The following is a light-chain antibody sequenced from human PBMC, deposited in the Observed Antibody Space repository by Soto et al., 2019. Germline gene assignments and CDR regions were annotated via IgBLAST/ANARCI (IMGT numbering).Light chain of an antibody. V-gene: IGKV1-33*01. CDR3: QQYDNLPPAVT. J-gene: IGKJ4*01. CDR1: QDISNY. Sequence: DIQMTQSPSSLSASVGDRVTITCQASQDISNYLNWYQQKPGKAPKLLIYDASNLETGVPSRFSGSGSGTDFTFTISSLQPEDIATYYCQQYDNLPPAVTFGRGTKVEIK. CDR2: DAS.